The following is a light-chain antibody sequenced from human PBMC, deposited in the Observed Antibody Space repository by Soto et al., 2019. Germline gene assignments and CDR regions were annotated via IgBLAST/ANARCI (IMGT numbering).Light chain of an antibody. CDR3: QQRSNWLN. V-gene: IGKV3-11*01. Sequence: EIVLTQSPATLSLSPWQRATLSCRASQSVNRYLAWYQQKPGQAPSLLIYEASTRATGIPARFSGSGFETVLTLTTSSLEPEDFSVYYCQQRSNWLNFGGGTKVEIK. CDR1: QSVNRY. CDR2: EAS. J-gene: IGKJ4*01.